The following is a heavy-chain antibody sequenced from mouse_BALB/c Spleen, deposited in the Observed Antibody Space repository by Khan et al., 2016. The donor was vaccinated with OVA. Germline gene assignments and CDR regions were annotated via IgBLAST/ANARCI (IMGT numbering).Heavy chain of an antibody. CDR1: GYSITSGYG. CDR2: ISYSGST. J-gene: IGHJ2*01. D-gene: IGHD1-2*01. CDR3: AKTARIKY. Sequence: EVQLVESGPGLVKPSQSLSLTCTVTGYSITSGYGWNWIRQFPGNKLEWMGYISYSGSTNYNPSFKSRISITRDTSKNQSFLQLNSVTTEDTATYYWAKTARIKYWGQGTTLTVSS. V-gene: IGHV3-2*02.